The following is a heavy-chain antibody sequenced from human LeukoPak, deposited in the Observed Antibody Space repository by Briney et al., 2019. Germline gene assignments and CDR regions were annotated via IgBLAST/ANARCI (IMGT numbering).Heavy chain of an antibody. D-gene: IGHD6-19*01. CDR3: ARPYSSGWYFDY. J-gene: IGHJ4*02. Sequence: GRSLRLSCAASGFTFSSYAMHWVRQAPGKGLEWVAVISYDGSNTYYADSVKGRFTISRDNSKNTLYLQMNSLRAEDTAVYYCARPYSSGWYFDYWGQGTLVTVSS. V-gene: IGHV3-30*04. CDR2: ISYDGSNT. CDR1: GFTFSSYA.